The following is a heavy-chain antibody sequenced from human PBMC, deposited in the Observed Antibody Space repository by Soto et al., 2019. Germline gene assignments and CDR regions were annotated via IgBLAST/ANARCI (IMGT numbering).Heavy chain of an antibody. Sequence: ASVKVSCKASGYTFTSYGISWVRQAPGQGLEWMGWISAYNGNTNYAQKLQGRVTMTTDTSTSTAYMELRSLRSDDTAVYYCARWEEMTKVNTTAFCMDVWGQGTTVTVSS. V-gene: IGHV1-18*04. J-gene: IGHJ6*02. CDR1: GYTFTSYG. CDR2: ISAYNGNT. CDR3: ARWEEMTKVNTTAFCMDV. D-gene: IGHD4-4*01.